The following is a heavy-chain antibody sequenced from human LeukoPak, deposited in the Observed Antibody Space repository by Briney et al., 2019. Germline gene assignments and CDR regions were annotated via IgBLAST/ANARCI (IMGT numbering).Heavy chain of an antibody. V-gene: IGHV3-74*01. CDR3: AKDGGVGGASKY. J-gene: IGHJ4*02. D-gene: IGHD3-16*01. CDR1: GFTFSTYW. CDR2: INSDGSST. Sequence: HPGGSLRLSCAASGFTFSTYWMHWVRQAPGKGLVCVSRINSDGSSTSYADSVKGRFTNSRDNAKNTLYLQMNNLRAEDTAVYYCAKDGGVGGASKYWGQGTLVTVSS.